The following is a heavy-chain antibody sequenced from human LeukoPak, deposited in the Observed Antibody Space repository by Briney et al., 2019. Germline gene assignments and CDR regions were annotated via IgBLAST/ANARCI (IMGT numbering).Heavy chain of an antibody. CDR1: GGSISSYY. D-gene: IGHD5-18*01. V-gene: IGHV4-59*01. J-gene: IGHJ6*02. CDR3: ARVSQSDSYGYGMDV. Sequence: PSETLPLTCTVSGGSISSYYWSWIRQPPGKGLEWIGYIYYSGSTNYNPSLKSRVTISVDASKNQFSLKLSSVTAADTAVYYCARVSQSDSYGYGMDVWGQGITVTVSS. CDR2: IYYSGST.